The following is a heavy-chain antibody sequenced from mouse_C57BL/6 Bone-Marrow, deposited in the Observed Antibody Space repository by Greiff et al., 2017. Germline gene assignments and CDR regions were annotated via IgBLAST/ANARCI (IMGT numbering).Heavy chain of an antibody. CDR3: ARGLPRRLYYAMDY. Sequence: VQLQQSGAELVKPGASVKLSCTASGFNIKDYYMHWVKQRTEQGLEWIGRIDPEDGETEYAPKFQGKATITADTSSNTAYLQLSSLTSEDTAVYYCARGLPRRLYYAMDYWGQGTSVTVSS. V-gene: IGHV14-2*01. CDR2: IDPEDGET. J-gene: IGHJ4*01. D-gene: IGHD2-2*01. CDR1: GFNIKDYY.